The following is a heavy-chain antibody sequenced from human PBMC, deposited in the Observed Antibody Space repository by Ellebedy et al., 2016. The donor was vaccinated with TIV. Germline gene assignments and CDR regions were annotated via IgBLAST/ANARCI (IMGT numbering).Heavy chain of an antibody. CDR1: GFTFSSYG. D-gene: IGHD4-17*01. V-gene: IGHV3-33*06. CDR3: AKMGPTVTTPTFDY. J-gene: IGHJ4*02. CDR2: IWYDGSNK. Sequence: GESLKISXAASGFTFSSYGMHWVRQAPGKGLEWVAVIWYDGSNKYYADSVKGRFTISRDNSKNTLYLQMNSLRAEDTAVYYCAKMGPTVTTPTFDYWGQGTLVTVSS.